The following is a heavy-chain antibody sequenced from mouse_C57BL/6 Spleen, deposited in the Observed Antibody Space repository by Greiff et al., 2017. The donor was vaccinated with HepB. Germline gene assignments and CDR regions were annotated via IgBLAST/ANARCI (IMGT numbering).Heavy chain of an antibody. CDR1: GYTFTNYW. CDR3: ARRTTVVAPYYFDY. D-gene: IGHD1-1*01. CDR2: IYPGGGYT. Sequence: VQLQQSGAELVKPGTSVKMSCKASGYTFTNYWIGWAKQRPGHGLEWIGDIYPGGGYTNYNEKFKGKATLTADKSSSTAYMQFSSLTSEDSAIYYGARRTTVVAPYYFDYWGQGTTLTVSS. V-gene: IGHV1-63*01. J-gene: IGHJ2*01.